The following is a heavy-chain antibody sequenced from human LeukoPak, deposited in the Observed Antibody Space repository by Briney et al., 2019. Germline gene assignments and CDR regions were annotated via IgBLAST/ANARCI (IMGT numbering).Heavy chain of an antibody. Sequence: GGSLRLSCAASGFTFSSYAMSWVRQAPGKGLEWVAVISYDGSNKYYADSVKGRFTISRDNSKNTLYLQMNSLRAEDTAVYYCARVPYDVQAFDIWGQGTMVTVSS. D-gene: IGHD3-16*01. CDR3: ARVPYDVQAFDI. J-gene: IGHJ3*02. CDR1: GFTFSSYA. CDR2: ISYDGSNK. V-gene: IGHV3-30-3*01.